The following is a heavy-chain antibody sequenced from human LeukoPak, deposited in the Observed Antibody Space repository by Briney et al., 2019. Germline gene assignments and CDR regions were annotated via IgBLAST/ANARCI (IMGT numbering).Heavy chain of an antibody. V-gene: IGHV3-11*04. CDR2: ISSSGSTI. CDR1: GFTFSDYY. CDR3: ARGDPTWFREARDAFDI. Sequence: GGSLRLSCAASGFTFSDYYMSWIRQAPGKGLEWVSYISSSGSTIYYADSVKGRFTISRDNAKNSLYLQMNSLRAEDTAVYYCARGDPTWFREARDAFDIWGQGTMVTVSS. D-gene: IGHD3-10*01. J-gene: IGHJ3*02.